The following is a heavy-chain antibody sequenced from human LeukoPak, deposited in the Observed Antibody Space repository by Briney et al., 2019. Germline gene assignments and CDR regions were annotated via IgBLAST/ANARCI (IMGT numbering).Heavy chain of an antibody. J-gene: IGHJ3*02. Sequence: PGGSLILSCAAAGFTFSTYWLHWVRQAPGKGLVWVSRINSDGSSTSYADSVKGRFTISRDNAKNTLYLQMNNLRAEDTAVYYCARGRGDAFDIGAKGQWSPSLQ. CDR1: GFTFSTYW. CDR2: INSDGSST. CDR3: ARGRGDAFDI. V-gene: IGHV3-74*01.